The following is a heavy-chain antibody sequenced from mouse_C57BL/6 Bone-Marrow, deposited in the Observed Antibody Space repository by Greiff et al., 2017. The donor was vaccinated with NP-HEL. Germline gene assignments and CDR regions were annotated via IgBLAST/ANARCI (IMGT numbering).Heavy chain of an antibody. CDR3: ARSDDLY. D-gene: IGHD2-3*01. Sequence: VKLMESGAELVRPGASVKLSCKASGYTFTDYYINWVKQRPGQGLEWIARIYPGSGNTYYNEKFKSKATLTAEKSSSTAYMQLSSLTSEDSAVYFCARSDDLYWGQGTTLTVSS. CDR1: GYTFTDYY. CDR2: IYPGSGNT. V-gene: IGHV1-76*01. J-gene: IGHJ2*01.